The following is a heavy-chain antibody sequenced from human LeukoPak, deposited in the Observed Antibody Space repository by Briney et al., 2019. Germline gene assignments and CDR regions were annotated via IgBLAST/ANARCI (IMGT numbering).Heavy chain of an antibody. D-gene: IGHD3-22*01. CDR1: GFTLSSYT. V-gene: IGHV3-21*01. J-gene: IGHJ3*02. CDR3: ARGGRGYEDAFDI. Sequence: GGSLRLSCAASGFTLSSYTMNWVRQAPGKGLEWVSSISSSSIYIYYADSVKGRFTISRDNAKNSLYLQMNSLRAEDTAVYYCARGGRGYEDAFDIWGQGTMVTVSS. CDR2: ISSSSIYI.